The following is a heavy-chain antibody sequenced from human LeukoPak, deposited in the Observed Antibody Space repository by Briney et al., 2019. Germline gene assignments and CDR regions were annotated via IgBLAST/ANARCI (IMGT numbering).Heavy chain of an antibody. Sequence: RSLRLSCAASGITFNAIHWVRQAPGKGLEWVALTWYDGRNKYYADSVKGRFTISIDNSKNMVYLHMNSLRADDTAVYYCARGLFGSGSCPDYWGQGTLVTVSS. J-gene: IGHJ4*02. D-gene: IGHD3-10*01. CDR1: GITFNA. CDR3: ARGLFGSGSCPDY. V-gene: IGHV3-33*01. CDR2: TWYDGRNK.